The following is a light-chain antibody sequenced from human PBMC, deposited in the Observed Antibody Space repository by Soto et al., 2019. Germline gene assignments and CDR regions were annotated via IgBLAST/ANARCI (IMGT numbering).Light chain of an antibody. CDR3: QQANSFPLT. Sequence: IQMTQSPSSMSASLGDAVTIACRASQGSSSWLAWYQQKPGKAPKLLIYAASSLQSGVPSRCSGSGSGTDFTLTISSLQPEDFATYYCQQANSFPLTFGGGTKVDIK. V-gene: IGKV1-12*01. CDR2: AAS. CDR1: QGSSSW. J-gene: IGKJ4*01.